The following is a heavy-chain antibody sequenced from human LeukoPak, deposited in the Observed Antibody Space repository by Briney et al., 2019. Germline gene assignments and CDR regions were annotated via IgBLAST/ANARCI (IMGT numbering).Heavy chain of an antibody. J-gene: IGHJ5*02. D-gene: IGHD2-2*02. CDR1: GFSFSTYW. CDR3: ARASRCTSSSCYTYFDP. V-gene: IGHV3-7*01. Sequence: PGGSLRLSCAASGFSFSTYWMTWVRQAPGKGLERVANINQDGGEPSYVDSVRGRFTISRDNAKNSVLLQMNSLRAEDTAVYYCARASRCTSSSCYTYFDPWGQGTLVTVSS. CDR2: INQDGGEP.